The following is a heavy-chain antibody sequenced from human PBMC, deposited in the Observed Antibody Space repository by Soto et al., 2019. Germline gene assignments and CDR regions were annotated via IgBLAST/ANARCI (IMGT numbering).Heavy chain of an antibody. CDR2: ISGSGGST. V-gene: IGHV3-23*01. CDR3: AKAAVDLWSGLPSFDP. J-gene: IGHJ5*02. D-gene: IGHD3-3*01. Sequence: EVQLLESGGGLVQPGGSLRLSCAASGFTFSSYAMSWVRQAPGKGLEWVSAISGSGGSTYYADSVKGRFTISRDNSKNTLYLQMNSLRVEDTAVYYCAKAAVDLWSGLPSFDPWGQGTLVTVSS. CDR1: GFTFSSYA.